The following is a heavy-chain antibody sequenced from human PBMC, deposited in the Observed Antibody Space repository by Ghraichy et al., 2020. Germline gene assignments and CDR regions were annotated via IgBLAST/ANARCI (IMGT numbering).Heavy chain of an antibody. V-gene: IGHV3-23*01. J-gene: IGHJ4*02. CDR2: VSGGGGST. Sequence: GGSLRLSCAASGFSFSNYVMNWVCQAPGKGLEWVSAVSGGGGSTYYADSLKGRFTVSRDNSKNTLYLQLNSLRAEDTAVYYCAKGVRYFDWEPGDYWGQGTLVTVSS. D-gene: IGHD3-9*01. CDR1: GFSFSNYV. CDR3: AKGVRYFDWEPGDY.